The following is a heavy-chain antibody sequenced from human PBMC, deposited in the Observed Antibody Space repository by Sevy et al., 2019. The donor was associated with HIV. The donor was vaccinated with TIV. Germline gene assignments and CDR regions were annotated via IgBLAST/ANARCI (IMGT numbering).Heavy chain of an antibody. D-gene: IGHD3-22*01. CDR2: ISYDRSNK. V-gene: IGHV3-30-3*01. CDR3: ARGATMTGYFDL. J-gene: IGHJ2*01. Sequence: GGSLRLSCAASGFTFSSYAMHWVRQAPGKGLEWVAVISYDRSNKYYADSVKGRFTISRDNSKNTLYLQMNSLRAEDTAVYYCARGATMTGYFDLWGRGTLVTVSS. CDR1: GFTFSSYA.